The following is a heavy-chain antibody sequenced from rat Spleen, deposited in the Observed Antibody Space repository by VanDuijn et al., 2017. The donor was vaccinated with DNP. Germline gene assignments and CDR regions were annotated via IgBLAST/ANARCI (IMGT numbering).Heavy chain of an antibody. CDR3: ARPNYYAGSYPHY. J-gene: IGHJ2*01. V-gene: IGHV5-31*01. CDR2: IINDGGST. D-gene: IGHD1-12*02. CDR1: GFTFNKYW. Sequence: EVQLVESGGGLVQPGRSLKLSCAASGFTFNKYWMTWIRQVPGKGLEWVATIINDGGSTYYGDSVKGRFTISRDNAKSTLYLQMNSLRSEDMATYYCARPNYYAGSYPHYWGQGVMVTVSS.